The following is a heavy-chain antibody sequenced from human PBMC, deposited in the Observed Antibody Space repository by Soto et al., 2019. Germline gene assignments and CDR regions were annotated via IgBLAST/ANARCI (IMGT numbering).Heavy chain of an antibody. J-gene: IGHJ4*02. CDR1: GYTFTRYH. V-gene: IGHV1-46*01. Sequence: QVQMVQSGAEVKKPGASVKVSCKASGYTFTRYHIHWVRQAPGQGLEWMAIINPSSGYTTYAQKFQGRVTTTRDTSTSTVYMEVTSLRSDDTAVYYCARGRGSNHGGGDYWGQGTLVTVSS. CDR3: ARGRGSNHGGGDY. CDR2: INPSSGYT. D-gene: IGHD2-15*01.